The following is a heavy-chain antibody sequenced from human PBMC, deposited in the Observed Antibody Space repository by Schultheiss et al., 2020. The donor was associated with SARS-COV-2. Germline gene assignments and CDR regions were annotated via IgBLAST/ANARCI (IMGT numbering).Heavy chain of an antibody. CDR2: INPNNGAT. J-gene: IGHJ4*02. D-gene: IGHD3-10*01. Sequence: ASVKVSCKASGYTFTGYFIHWVRQDPGQGLEWMGRINPNNGATNYVQKFQGRVTMTRDTSISTVYMELNRLTSDDTAVYYCARDRRLTKFTMVQGGNLDYWGQAALVTVSS. CDR3: ARDRRLTKFTMVQGGNLDY. CDR1: GYTFTGYF. V-gene: IGHV1-2*06.